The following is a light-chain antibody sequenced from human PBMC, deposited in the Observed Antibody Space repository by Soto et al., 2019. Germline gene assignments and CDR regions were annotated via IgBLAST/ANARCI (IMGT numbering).Light chain of an antibody. J-gene: IGLJ1*01. Sequence: QSVLTQPPSVSGAPGQTVTISCTGSSSSLGAGHAVYWYQQLPGTAPKLLIYGNFNRPSGVPDRFSGSKSGTSASLAITGLQAEDEADYYCQSYDSSLSGSEVFGTGTKLTVL. V-gene: IGLV1-40*01. CDR3: QSYDSSLSGSEV. CDR1: SSSLGAGHA. CDR2: GNF.